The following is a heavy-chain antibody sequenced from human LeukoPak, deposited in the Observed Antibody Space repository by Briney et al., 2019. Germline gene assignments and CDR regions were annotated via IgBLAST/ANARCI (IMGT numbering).Heavy chain of an antibody. CDR1: GGSISSGGDS. CDR2: IYHGGST. V-gene: IGHV4-30-2*01. J-gene: IGHJ6*02. Sequence: SETLSLTCAVSGGSISSGGDSGGWIRQPPGKGLGWIGYIYHGGSTYYNPSLKGGFTISVDRYNNQFSLKLSSVTAAATAVYYCARGTSYCTNGVCYREGMDVWGQGTTVTVSS. CDR3: ARGTSYCTNGVCYREGMDV. D-gene: IGHD2-8*01.